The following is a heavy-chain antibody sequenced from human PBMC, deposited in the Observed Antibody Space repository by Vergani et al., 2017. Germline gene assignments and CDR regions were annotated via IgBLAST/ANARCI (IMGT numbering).Heavy chain of an antibody. J-gene: IGHJ6*03. CDR3: VYRKTDGGTTGCFYPFDYYYYMDV. V-gene: IGHV2-5*04. CDR1: GFSLNTRGVS. CDR2: IYCNDDQ. D-gene: IGHD1-7*01. Sequence: QITLKESGPTLVKPTQTLTLICTFSGFSLNTRGVSVAWIRQPPGKALDWLALIYCNDDQHYSPSLNNRVTITKDTSKNQVVLTMTNMDYVDTGTYYCVYRKTDGGTTGCFYPFDYYYYMDVWGKGTTVTVSS.